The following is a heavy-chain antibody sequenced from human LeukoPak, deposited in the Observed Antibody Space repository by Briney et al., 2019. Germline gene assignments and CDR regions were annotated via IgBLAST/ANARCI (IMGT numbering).Heavy chain of an antibody. CDR2: IKEDGSET. CDR3: ARDATRGGDFDS. Sequence: GGSLRLSCAASGFTVTSYWMGWVRQAPGKGLEWLANIKEDGSETYYLDSVKGRFTISRDNAENSLYLQMNSLRAEDTAVYYCARDATRGGDFDSWGQGTLVTVSS. CDR1: GFTVTSYW. D-gene: IGHD2-15*01. J-gene: IGHJ4*02. V-gene: IGHV3-7*01.